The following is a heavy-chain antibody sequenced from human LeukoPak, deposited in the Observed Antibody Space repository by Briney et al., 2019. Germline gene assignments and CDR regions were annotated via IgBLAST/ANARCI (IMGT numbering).Heavy chain of an antibody. Sequence: SETLSLTCTVSGGSISGYYWSWIRQPPGKGLEWIAYIYYSGNTDYSPSVRSRVTMSIDTSRNQFSLKLSSVTAADTAVYYCARQARFGVGESAFDIWGQGTMVTVSS. CDR2: IYYSGNT. J-gene: IGHJ3*02. V-gene: IGHV4-59*08. CDR1: GGSISGYY. D-gene: IGHD3-10*01. CDR3: ARQARFGVGESAFDI.